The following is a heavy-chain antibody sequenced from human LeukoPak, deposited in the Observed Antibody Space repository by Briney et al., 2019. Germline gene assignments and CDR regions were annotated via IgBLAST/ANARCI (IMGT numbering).Heavy chain of an antibody. CDR1: GRTIGLYG. CDR2: IWFDGSNK. V-gene: IGHV3-33*07. J-gene: IGHJ3*01. D-gene: IGHD3-10*01. Sequence: PGRSLRLSCEASGRTIGLYGMFWVRQAPGKGLEWVAAIWFDGSNKYYADSVKGRFTISRDNSRNTVLLQMDSLSAEDTAVYYCAREKYEGSGSHCFALDVWGQGTMVIVSS. CDR3: AREKYEGSGSHCFALDV.